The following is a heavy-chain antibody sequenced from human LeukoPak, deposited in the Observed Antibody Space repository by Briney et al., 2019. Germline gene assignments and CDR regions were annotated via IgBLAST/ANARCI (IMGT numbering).Heavy chain of an antibody. CDR1: GGSISSGDYY. CDR3: ARAAQNWNNVPYFDF. D-gene: IGHD1/OR15-1a*01. CDR2: IYYSGTT. V-gene: IGHV4-31*03. Sequence: PSETLSLTCTVSGGSISSGDYYWSWIRQHPGKGLEWIGYIYYSGTTYYNPSLKSRLTISVDTSKNQFSLKLTSVTAADTAVYYCARAAQNWNNVPYFDFWGQGSLVTVSS. J-gene: IGHJ4*02.